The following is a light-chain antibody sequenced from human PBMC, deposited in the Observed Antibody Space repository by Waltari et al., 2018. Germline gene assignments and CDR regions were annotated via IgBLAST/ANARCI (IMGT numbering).Light chain of an antibody. Sequence: DIQVTLSPSTLSASVGDRVTITFRASQSIVVWLAWYQQKPGKAPRLLIYKASYLESGVPSRFSGSGSGTAFTLTISSLQADDFATYYCLQYNSYPWTFGQGTKVEIK. J-gene: IGKJ1*01. V-gene: IGKV1-5*03. CDR3: LQYNSYPWT. CDR1: QSIVVW. CDR2: KAS.